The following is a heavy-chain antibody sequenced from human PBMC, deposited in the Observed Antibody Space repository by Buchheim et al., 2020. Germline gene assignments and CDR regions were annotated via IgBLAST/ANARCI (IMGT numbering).Heavy chain of an antibody. Sequence: QVQLVESGGGVVQPGRSLRLSCAASGFTFSSYGMHWVRQAPGKGLEWVAVISYDGSNKYYADSVKGRFTISRDNSKNTLYLQMNSLRAEDTAVYYCANSYRSMVRGASDYYYYGMDVWGQGTT. CDR2: ISYDGSNK. D-gene: IGHD3-10*01. J-gene: IGHJ6*02. CDR3: ANSYRSMVRGASDYYYYGMDV. V-gene: IGHV3-30*18. CDR1: GFTFSSYG.